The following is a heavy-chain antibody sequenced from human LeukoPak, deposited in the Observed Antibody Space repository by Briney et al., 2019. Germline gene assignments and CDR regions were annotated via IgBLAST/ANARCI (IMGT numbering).Heavy chain of an antibody. Sequence: GGSLRLSCAASGFTFNIYGMSWVRQAPGKGLEWVSAISGSGGNTYYADSVKGRFTISRDNSKNTLYLQMNSLRAEDTAIYYCAKGVLPTGFDYWGQGTLVTVSS. CDR1: GFTFNIYG. CDR2: ISGSGGNT. J-gene: IGHJ4*02. CDR3: AKGVLPTGFDY. V-gene: IGHV3-23*01. D-gene: IGHD3-10*01.